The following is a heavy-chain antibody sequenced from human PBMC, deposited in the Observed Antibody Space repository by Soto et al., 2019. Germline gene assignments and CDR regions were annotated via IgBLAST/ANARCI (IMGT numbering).Heavy chain of an antibody. CDR3: AKISAGSTDETMFTVFDH. Sequence: PSETLSLTCTVSGDSIRSSYWTWIRQAPGRGLEWIGDIYHTGTTNYNPSLKSRVSISVDTSKNQFSLRLRSVPAADTAIYFCAKISAGSTDETMFTVFDHWGQGTLVTVSS. D-gene: IGHD6-13*01. CDR1: GDSIRSSY. V-gene: IGHV4-59*03. CDR2: IYHTGTT. J-gene: IGHJ4*02.